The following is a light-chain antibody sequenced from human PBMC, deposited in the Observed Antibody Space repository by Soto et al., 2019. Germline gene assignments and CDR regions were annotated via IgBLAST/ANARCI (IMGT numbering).Light chain of an antibody. J-gene: IGLJ2*01. V-gene: IGLV2-23*01. CDR3: GSYAGSSPLV. Sequence: QSALTQPASVSGSPGQSITISCTGTSSDVGSYNLVSWYQQHPGKAPKLMIYEGSKRPSGVSNRFSGSKSGNTASLTISGLQAEDEADYYCGSYAGSSPLVFGGGTKLTVL. CDR1: SSDVGSYNL. CDR2: EGS.